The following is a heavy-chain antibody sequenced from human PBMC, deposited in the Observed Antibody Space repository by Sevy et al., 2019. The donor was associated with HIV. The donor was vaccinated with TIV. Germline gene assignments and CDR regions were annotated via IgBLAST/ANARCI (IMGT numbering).Heavy chain of an antibody. CDR1: GFTFSSYS. D-gene: IGHD6-19*01. V-gene: IGHV3-21*01. J-gene: IGHJ6*03. CDR2: ISSSSSYI. CDR3: ARDQWLATYYYYYYMDV. Sequence: GGSLRLSCAASGFTFSSYSMNWVRQAPGKGLEWVSSISSSSSYIYYAHSVKGRFTISRDNAKNSLYLQMNSLRAEDTAVYYCARDQWLATYYYYYYMDVWGKGTTVTVSS.